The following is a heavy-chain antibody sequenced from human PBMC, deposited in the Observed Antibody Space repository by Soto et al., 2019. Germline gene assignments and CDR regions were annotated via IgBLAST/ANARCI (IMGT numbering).Heavy chain of an antibody. J-gene: IGHJ5*02. CDR2: IWYDGSNT. CDR1: WLIFRSYG. D-gene: IGHD6-19*01. Sequence: GGSLRLSCAGSWLIFRSYGMHWVRQAPGKGLEWVAVIWYDGSNTYYADPVKGRFTISRDNSKNTLFLQMNSLRDEDTAVYYCASSAAWGRGTLVTVAX. V-gene: IGHV3-33*01. CDR3: ASSAA.